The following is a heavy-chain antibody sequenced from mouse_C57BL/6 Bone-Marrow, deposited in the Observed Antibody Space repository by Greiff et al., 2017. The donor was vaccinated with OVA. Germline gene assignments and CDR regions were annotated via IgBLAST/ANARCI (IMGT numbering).Heavy chain of an antibody. CDR3: ARHDYDGYPYWYFDV. Sequence: QVHVKQSGAELVKPGASVKLSCKASGYTFTEYTIHWVKQRSGQGLEWVGWFYPGSGSIKYNEKFKDKATLTADKSSSTVYMELSRLTSEDSAVYFCARHDYDGYPYWYFDVWGTGTTVTVSS. CDR2: FYPGSGSI. CDR1: GYTFTEYT. J-gene: IGHJ1*03. D-gene: IGHD2-3*01. V-gene: IGHV1-62-2*01.